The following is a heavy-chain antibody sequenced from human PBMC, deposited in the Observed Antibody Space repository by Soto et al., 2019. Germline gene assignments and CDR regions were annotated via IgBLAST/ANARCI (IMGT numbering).Heavy chain of an antibody. Sequence: GGSLRLSCAASGFTFSSYGMHWVRQAPGKGLEGVAVISCDGSNKYYADSVKGRVPISRDNSKNTLYLQMNSLRAEDTAVYYCANDHTAMALTGYYGMDVWGQGTTVTVSS. D-gene: IGHD5-18*01. J-gene: IGHJ6*02. CDR3: ANDHTAMALTGYYGMDV. CDR2: ISCDGSNK. V-gene: IGHV3-30*18. CDR1: GFTFSSYG.